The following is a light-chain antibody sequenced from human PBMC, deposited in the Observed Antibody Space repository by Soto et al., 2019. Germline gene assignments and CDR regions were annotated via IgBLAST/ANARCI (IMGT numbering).Light chain of an antibody. Sequence: DIVMTQSPDSLAVSLGERATMNCKSSQSVLYSSNNKNYLAWYQQKPGQPPKLLIYWASTRESGVPDRFSGSGSGTDFTLTVSSLQAEDVAVYYCQHFFSTPYTFGQGTKLEIK. J-gene: IGKJ2*01. CDR3: QHFFSTPYT. V-gene: IGKV4-1*01. CDR2: WAS. CDR1: QSVLYSSNNKNY.